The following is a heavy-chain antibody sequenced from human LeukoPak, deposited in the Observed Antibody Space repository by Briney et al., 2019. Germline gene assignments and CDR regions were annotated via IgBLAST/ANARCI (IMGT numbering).Heavy chain of an antibody. CDR1: GFTFSSYA. V-gene: IGHV3-23*01. CDR2: ISGSGGST. Sequence: GGSLRLSCAASGFTFSSYAMSWVRQAPGKGLEWVSAISGSGGSTYYADSVKGRFTISRGNSKNTLYLQMNSLRAEDTAVYYCAKDLVYSSSVVSRDAFDIWGQGTMVTVSS. CDR3: AKDLVYSSSVVSRDAFDI. D-gene: IGHD6-6*01. J-gene: IGHJ3*02.